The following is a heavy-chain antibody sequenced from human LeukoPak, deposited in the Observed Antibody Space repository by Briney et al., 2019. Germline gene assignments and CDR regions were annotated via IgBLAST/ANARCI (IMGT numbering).Heavy chain of an antibody. J-gene: IGHJ6*02. CDR2: ISGSGGST. CDR1: GFTFSSYA. Sequence: GSLRLSCAASGFTFSSYAMSWVRQAPGKGLEWVSAISGSGGSTYYADSVKGRFTISRDNSKNTLYLQMNSLRAEDTAVYYCTRGPIQLWLYSGMDVWGQGTTVIVSS. CDR3: TRGPIQLWLYSGMDV. V-gene: IGHV3-23*01. D-gene: IGHD5-24*01.